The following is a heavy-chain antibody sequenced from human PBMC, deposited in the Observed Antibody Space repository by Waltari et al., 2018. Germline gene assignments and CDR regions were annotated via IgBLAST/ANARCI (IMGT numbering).Heavy chain of an antibody. Sequence: QVQLVQSGAEVKKPGASVKVSCKASGYTFTSYYMHWVRQAPGQGLEWMGIINPSGGSTSYAQKFQGRVTMTRDTSTSTVYMELSSLRSEDTAVYYCARGGGLVGAAPNWFDPWGQGTLVTVSS. CDR3: ARGGGLVGAAPNWFDP. J-gene: IGHJ5*02. D-gene: IGHD1-26*01. CDR1: GYTFTSYY. V-gene: IGHV1-46*01. CDR2: INPSGGST.